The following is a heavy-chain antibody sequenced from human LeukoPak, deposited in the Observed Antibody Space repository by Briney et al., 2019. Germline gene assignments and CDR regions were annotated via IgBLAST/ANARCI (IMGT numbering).Heavy chain of an antibody. J-gene: IGHJ4*02. Sequence: GGSLRLSCAASGFTFSSYWMSWVRQAPGKGLEWVANIKQDGSEKYYADSVKGRFTISRDNAKNSLYLQMNSLRAEDTAVYYCASTTSLGSSGWAFDYWGQGTLVTVSS. CDR1: GFTFSSYW. CDR3: ASTTSLGSSGWAFDY. V-gene: IGHV3-7*01. D-gene: IGHD6-19*01. CDR2: IKQDGSEK.